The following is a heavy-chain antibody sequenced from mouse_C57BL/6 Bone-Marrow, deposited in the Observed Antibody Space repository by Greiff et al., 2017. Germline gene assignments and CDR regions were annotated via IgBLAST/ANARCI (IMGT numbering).Heavy chain of an antibody. Sequence: EVKVAESGGGLVKPGGSLKLSCAASGFTFSDYGMHWVRQAPEKGLEWVAYISSGSSTIYYAATVKGRFTISRDNAKNTLFLQMTSLRSEDTAMFYCAMPHYYGSSYSWFAYWGQGTLVTVSA. V-gene: IGHV5-17*01. CDR3: AMPHYYGSSYSWFAY. J-gene: IGHJ3*01. D-gene: IGHD1-1*01. CDR2: ISSGSSTI. CDR1: GFTFSDYG.